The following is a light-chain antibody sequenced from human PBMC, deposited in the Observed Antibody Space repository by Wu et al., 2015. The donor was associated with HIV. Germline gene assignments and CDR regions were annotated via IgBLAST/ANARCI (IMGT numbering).Light chain of an antibody. V-gene: IGKV1-27*01. J-gene: IGKJ1*01. Sequence: DFQLTQSPSTLSASVKDRVTITCRASQSIGTSLAWYQQKPGKPPKVLIYAASTLQSGVPSRFSGSGSGTDFTLTISSLQPEDVATYYCQKYNTAPWTFGQGTKVEMK. CDR3: QKYNTAPWT. CDR2: AAS. CDR1: QSIGTS.